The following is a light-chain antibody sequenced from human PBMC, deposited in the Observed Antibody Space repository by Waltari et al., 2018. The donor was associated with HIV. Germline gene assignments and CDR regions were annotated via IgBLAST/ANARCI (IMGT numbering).Light chain of an antibody. CDR2: DNN. CDR3: QSYDMSQSGSLV. Sequence: QSVLTQPPSVSGAPGQRVTIACTGTRSNIGAGFDVHWDQPIPGNAPKLLIYDNNIRPSGVPDRFSGSKSGTSASLAITGLQSEDEADYYCQSYDMSQSGSLVFGGGTKLTVL. V-gene: IGLV1-40*01. CDR1: RSNIGAGFD. J-gene: IGLJ2*01.